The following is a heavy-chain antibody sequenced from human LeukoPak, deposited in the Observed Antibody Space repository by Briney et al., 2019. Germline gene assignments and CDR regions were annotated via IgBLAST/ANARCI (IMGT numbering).Heavy chain of an antibody. CDR1: GFTLSTAS. D-gene: IGHD1-1*01. CDR3: ADNLSR. CDR2: IDRSSNTI. J-gene: IGHJ4*02. V-gene: IGHV3-48*04. Sequence: GGSLRLSCAASGFTLSTASMNWVRQAPGKGLEWISYIDRSSNTIYYADSVKGRFTISRDSAKNSLYLQMNSLRAEDTAVYFCADNLSRWGQGTLVTVSS.